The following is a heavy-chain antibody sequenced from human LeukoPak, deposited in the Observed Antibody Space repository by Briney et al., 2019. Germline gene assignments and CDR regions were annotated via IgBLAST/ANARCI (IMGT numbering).Heavy chain of an antibody. CDR2: VDPKDGET. D-gene: IGHD3-10*01. CDR3: AGDVLVSGGSYYHGF. V-gene: IGHV1-24*01. Sequence: ASVKVSCKVSGYALTELSIHWVRQAPGKGFEWMRGVDPKDGETIYAQNFQDRVTVTDDRYTDTSYMELSGLTSEDTALYYCAGDVLVSGGSYYHGFWGQGTLITVSS. CDR1: GYALTELS. J-gene: IGHJ4*02.